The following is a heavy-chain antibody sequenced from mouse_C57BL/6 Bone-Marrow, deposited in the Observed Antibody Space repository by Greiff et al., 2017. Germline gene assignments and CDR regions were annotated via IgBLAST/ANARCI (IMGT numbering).Heavy chain of an antibody. J-gene: IGHJ4*01. Sequence: QVQLQQPGAELVRPGTSVKVSCKASGYAFTNYLIEWVKQRPGQGLEWIGVINPGSGGTNYNEKFKGKATLTADKSSSTAYMQLSSLTSEDSAVYFCARYGWAYYAMDYWGQGTSVTVSS. CDR2: INPGSGGT. CDR1: GYAFTNYL. D-gene: IGHD1-2*01. CDR3: ARYGWAYYAMDY. V-gene: IGHV1-54*01.